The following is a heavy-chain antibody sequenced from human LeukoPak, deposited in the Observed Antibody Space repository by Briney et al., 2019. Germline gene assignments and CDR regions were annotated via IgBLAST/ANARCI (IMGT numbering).Heavy chain of an antibody. CDR2: INPDSGGT. Sequence: ASVKVSCKASGYTFTGYYMHWVRQAPGQGLEWMGWINPDSGGTIYAQNFQGRVTMTRDTSISTAYMELSSLRSEDTAVYYCARARTIFGVVTPYYFDYWGQGTLVTVSS. D-gene: IGHD3-3*01. CDR1: GYTFTGYY. CDR3: ARARTIFGVVTPYYFDY. J-gene: IGHJ4*02. V-gene: IGHV1-2*02.